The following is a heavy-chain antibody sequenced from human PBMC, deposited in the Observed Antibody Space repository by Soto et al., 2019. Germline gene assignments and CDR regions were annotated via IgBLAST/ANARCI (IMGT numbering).Heavy chain of an antibody. Sequence: QVQLQESGPGLVKPSETLSLTCTVSGGSISSYYWSWIRQPPGKGLEWIGYIYYSGSTNYNPSLKSRVTISVDTSKNQFSLKLSSVTAADTAVYYCARGLRRFLADWGQGTLVTVSS. D-gene: IGHD3-3*01. CDR3: ARGLRRFLAD. V-gene: IGHV4-59*01. J-gene: IGHJ4*02. CDR1: GGSISSYY. CDR2: IYYSGST.